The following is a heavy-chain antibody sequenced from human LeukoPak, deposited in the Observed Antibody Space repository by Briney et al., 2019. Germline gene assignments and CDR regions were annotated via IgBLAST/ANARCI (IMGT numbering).Heavy chain of an antibody. J-gene: IGHJ4*02. CDR1: GLTFSSYA. Sequence: GGSLRLSCAASGLTFSSYAMHWVRQAPGKGLEWVAVISYDGSNKYYADSVKGRFTISRDNSKNTLYLQMNSLRAEDTAVYYCASHYDTSGYHYFDFRGQGTLSPSPQ. CDR2: ISYDGSNK. D-gene: IGHD3-22*01. CDR3: ASHYDTSGYHYFDF. V-gene: IGHV3-30-3*01.